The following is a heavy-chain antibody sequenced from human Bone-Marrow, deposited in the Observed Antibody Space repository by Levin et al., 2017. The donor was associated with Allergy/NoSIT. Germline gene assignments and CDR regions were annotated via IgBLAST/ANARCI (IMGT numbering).Heavy chain of an antibody. D-gene: IGHD5-18*01. CDR1: GGSIRSGGYY. CDR3: ARIPDTTSEFDY. J-gene: IGHJ4*02. V-gene: IGHV4-31*03. CDR2: IYDSGST. Sequence: PSETLSLTCTVSGGSIRSGGYYWSWIRQHPGTGLEWIGYIYDSGSTSYNPSLESRVAISVDTSKNQFYLKLTSPTAADTAVYYCARIPDTTSEFDYWGQGTLVTVSS.